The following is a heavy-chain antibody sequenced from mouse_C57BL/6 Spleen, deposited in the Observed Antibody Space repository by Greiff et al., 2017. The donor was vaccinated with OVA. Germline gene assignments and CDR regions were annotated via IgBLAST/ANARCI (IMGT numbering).Heavy chain of an antibody. CDR1: GYTFTDYN. Sequence: EVHLVESGPELVKPGASVKMSCKASGYTFTDYNMHWVKQSHGKSLEWIGYINPNNGGTSYNQKFKGKATLTVNKSSSTAYMELRSLTSEDSAVYYCALIYYDYDWYFDVWGTGTTVTVSS. CDR2: INPNNGGT. V-gene: IGHV1-22*01. CDR3: ALIYYDYDWYFDV. J-gene: IGHJ1*03. D-gene: IGHD2-4*01.